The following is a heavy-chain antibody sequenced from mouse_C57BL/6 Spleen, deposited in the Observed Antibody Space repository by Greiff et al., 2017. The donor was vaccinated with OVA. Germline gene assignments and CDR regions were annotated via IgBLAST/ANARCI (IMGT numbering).Heavy chain of an antibody. CDR2: IDPSDSET. CDR1: GYTFTSYW. CDR3: ARVGSAGY. J-gene: IGHJ2*01. D-gene: IGHD6-1*01. Sequence: QVQLQQPGAELVRPGSSVKLSCKASGYTFTSYWMHWVKPRPIQGLEWIGNIDPSDSETHYTQKFKDKATLTVDKSSSTAYMQLSSRTSEDSAVYYCARVGSAGYWGQGTTLTVSS. V-gene: IGHV1-52*01.